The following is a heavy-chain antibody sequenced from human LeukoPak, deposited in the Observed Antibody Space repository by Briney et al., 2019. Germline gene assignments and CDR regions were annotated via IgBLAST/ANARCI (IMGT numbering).Heavy chain of an antibody. CDR3: ARHPYDVAAGNGYFDY. CDR1: GFTFFTYA. D-gene: IGHD6-13*01. Sequence: GGSLRLSCTTSGFTFFTYAMSWVRRAPGKGLEWVSTISGGGDDTFYADSVKGRFTISRGNSNNTLYLQMSSLRAEDTAVYYCARHPYDVAAGNGYFDYWGQGTLVTVSS. CDR2: ISGGGDDT. V-gene: IGHV3-23*01. J-gene: IGHJ4*02.